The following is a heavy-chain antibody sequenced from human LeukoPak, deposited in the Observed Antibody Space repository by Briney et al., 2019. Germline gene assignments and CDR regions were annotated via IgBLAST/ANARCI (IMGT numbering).Heavy chain of an antibody. Sequence: GGSLRLSCAASGFTFSSYAMNWVRQAPGKGLEWVSDISDSGGSTYYADPVRGRFTISRDNSKNTLSLQMNSLRAEDTAVYYCASRAGSGSYYTSWGQGTLVTVSS. CDR2: ISDSGGST. CDR1: GFTFSSYA. V-gene: IGHV3-23*01. CDR3: ASRAGSGSYYTS. J-gene: IGHJ5*02. D-gene: IGHD3-10*01.